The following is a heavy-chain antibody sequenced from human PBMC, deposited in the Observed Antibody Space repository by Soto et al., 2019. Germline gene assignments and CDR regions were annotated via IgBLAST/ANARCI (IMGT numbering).Heavy chain of an antibody. V-gene: IGHV4-61*01. CDR3: ARAPYGDDSYFDY. J-gene: IGHJ4*02. CDR1: GGSVSSGSYF. Sequence: PSETLSLTCTVSGGSVSSGSYFWSWMRQAPGKGLEWIGHIYFTGNANYNPSLKSRVTMSVDTSKHQFSLNLSSVTAADTAVYYCARAPYGDDSYFDYWGQGTLVTVSS. D-gene: IGHD4-17*01. CDR2: IYFTGNA.